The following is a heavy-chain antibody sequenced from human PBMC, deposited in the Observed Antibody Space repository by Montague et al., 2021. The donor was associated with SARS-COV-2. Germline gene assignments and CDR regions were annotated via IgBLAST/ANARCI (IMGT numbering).Heavy chain of an antibody. V-gene: IGHV4-39*01. J-gene: IGHJ6*02. CDR3: ARQPVLLYVDWLSAAYGMDV. Sequence: SETLSLTCTVSGGSISSSSYYWGWIRQPPGKGLEWIGSIYYSGSTYYXXXLKSRVTISVDTSKNQFSLKLSSVTAADTAVYYCARQPVLLYVDWLSAAYGMDVWGQGTTVTVSS. D-gene: IGHD3-9*01. CDR2: IYYSGST. CDR1: GGSISSSSYY.